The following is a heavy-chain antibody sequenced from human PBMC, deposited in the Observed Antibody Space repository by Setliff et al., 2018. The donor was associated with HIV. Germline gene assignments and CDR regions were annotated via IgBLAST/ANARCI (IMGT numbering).Heavy chain of an antibody. D-gene: IGHD7-27*01. J-gene: IGHJ6*03. Sequence: SETLSLTCAVYGGSFSDYYWSWIRQPPGKGLEWIGEINHSGSANYNPSLKSRVTISLDTSKNQFSLKLTSVTAADTAVYYCARHPTNWGSTGYYYYYMDVWGKGTTVTVSS. CDR3: ARHPTNWGSTGYYYYYMDV. CDR2: INHSGSA. CDR1: GGSFSDYY. V-gene: IGHV4-34*01.